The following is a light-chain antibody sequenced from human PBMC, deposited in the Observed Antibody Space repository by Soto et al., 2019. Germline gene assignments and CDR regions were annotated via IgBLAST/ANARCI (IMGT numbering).Light chain of an antibody. V-gene: IGKV3-15*01. J-gene: IGKJ4*01. CDR3: QQYGSSPLT. CDR1: QRVTSN. Sequence: EIYLTQSPATLSLSPGETATLSCRASQRVTSNFAWYQQKPGQSPRLLIYGKSTRATGVPDRFSGSGSGTEFTLTISNLQSADFAVYYCQQYGSSPLTFGGGTKVEI. CDR2: GKS.